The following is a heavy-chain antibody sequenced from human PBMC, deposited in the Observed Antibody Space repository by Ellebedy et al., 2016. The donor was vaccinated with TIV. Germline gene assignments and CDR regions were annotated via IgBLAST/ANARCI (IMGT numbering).Heavy chain of an antibody. CDR3: ARTSVVTGQWPRDFDL. CDR2: MHYSGTT. CDR1: GGSISSYS. D-gene: IGHD4-23*01. Sequence: SETLSLTXTVSGGSISSYSWSWIRQPPGKGLEIRQPSGKGLEWIGYMHYSGTTNYNPSLNSRVTISVDTSETQFSLKLRSVTAADTAVYYCARTSVVTGQWPRDFDLWGRGTLVTVSS. J-gene: IGHJ2*01. V-gene: IGHV4-59*01.